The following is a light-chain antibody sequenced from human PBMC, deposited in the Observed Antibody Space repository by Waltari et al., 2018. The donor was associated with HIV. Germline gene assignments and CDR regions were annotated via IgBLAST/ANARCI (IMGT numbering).Light chain of an antibody. J-gene: IGKJ1*01. V-gene: IGKV1-5*03. CDR3: QQYYSVVWT. CDR1: QNIKSW. Sequence: DIQMTQSPSTLSASVGDRVTITCRASQNIKSWLAWYQQKPGKAPKGLIYKASYLQSGVPSRFSGRQSETEFTLTINSLQPDDSATYYCQQYYSVVWTFGQGTKVEIK. CDR2: KAS.